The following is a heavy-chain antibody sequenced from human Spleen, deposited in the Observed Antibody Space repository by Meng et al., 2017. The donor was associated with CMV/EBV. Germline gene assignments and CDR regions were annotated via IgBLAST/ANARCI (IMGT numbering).Heavy chain of an antibody. Sequence: GGSLRLSCAASGFTFSSYGMHWVRQAPGKGLEWVAFIRYDGSNKYYTDSVKGRFTISRDNSKNTLYLQVNSLRAEDTAVYYCARVLRYFDWLPYDMDVWGQGTTVTVSS. V-gene: IGHV3-30*02. CDR1: GFTFSSYG. CDR3: ARVLRYFDWLPYDMDV. CDR2: IRYDGSNK. D-gene: IGHD3-9*01. J-gene: IGHJ6*02.